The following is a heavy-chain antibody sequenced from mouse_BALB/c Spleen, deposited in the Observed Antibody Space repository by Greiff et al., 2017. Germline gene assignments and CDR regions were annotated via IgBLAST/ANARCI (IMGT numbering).Heavy chain of an antibody. J-gene: IGHJ1*01. CDR1: GYTFTSYW. CDR2: INPSNGPT. D-gene: IGHD1-1*01. Sequence: QVQLQQPGAELVKPGASVKLSCKASGYTFTSYWMHWVKQRPGQGLEWIGEINPSNGPTNYNEKFKSKATLTVDKSSSTAYMQLSSLTSEDSAVYYCARGLLRSYWYFDVWGEGTTVTVSS. V-gene: IGHV1S81*02. CDR3: ARGLLRSYWYFDV.